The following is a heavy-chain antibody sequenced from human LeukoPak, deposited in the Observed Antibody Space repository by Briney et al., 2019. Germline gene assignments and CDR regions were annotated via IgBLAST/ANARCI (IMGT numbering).Heavy chain of an antibody. J-gene: IGHJ6*03. Sequence: SETLSLTCTVSGGSISSYYWSWIRQPPGKGLEWIGYIYYSGSTNYNPSLKSRVTISVDTSKNQFSLKLSSVTAADTAVYYCARVNYVGGIYLYYYYMDVGGKGPPVPFPS. D-gene: IGHD3-16*01. CDR1: GGSISSYY. V-gene: IGHV4-59*01. CDR3: ARVNYVGGIYLYYYYMDV. CDR2: IYYSGST.